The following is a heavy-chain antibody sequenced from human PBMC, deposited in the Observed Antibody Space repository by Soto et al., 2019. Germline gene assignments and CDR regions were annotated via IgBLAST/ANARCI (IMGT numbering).Heavy chain of an antibody. CDR3: AKAGYFDWLSDYYYYYYMDV. D-gene: IGHD3-9*01. J-gene: IGHJ6*03. Sequence: PGGYLRLSCAASGLTFSNYAMSWVRQAPGKGLERVSAISGSGGSTYYADSLKGRFTYSRDNSKNTLYLQMNSLRAEDTAVYYCAKAGYFDWLSDYYYYYYMDVWGKGTTVTVSS. CDR1: GLTFSNYA. CDR2: ISGSGGST. V-gene: IGHV3-23*01.